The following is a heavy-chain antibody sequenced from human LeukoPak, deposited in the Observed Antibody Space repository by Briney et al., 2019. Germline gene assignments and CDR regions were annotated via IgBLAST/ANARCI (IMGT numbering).Heavy chain of an antibody. V-gene: IGHV3-7*03. J-gene: IGHJ3*01. Sequence: GGSLRLSCAASGFIFNNYWMNWVRQAPGKGPEWVASIKEDGREKLYVESLEGRLTMGRDNAKESLHLQMRNLRGEDTAVYYCTRALGHSVLAFDVWGQGTVVIVS. CDR1: GFIFNNYW. CDR2: IKEDGREK. CDR3: TRALGHSVLAFDV. D-gene: IGHD3-16*01.